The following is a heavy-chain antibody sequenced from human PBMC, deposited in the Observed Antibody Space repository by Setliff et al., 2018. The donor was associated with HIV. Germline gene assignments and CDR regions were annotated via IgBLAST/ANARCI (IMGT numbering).Heavy chain of an antibody. V-gene: IGHV1-46*01. CDR2: ISPSGDRT. Sequence: GASVKVSCKASGYSFTTYFMHWVRQAPGQGLEWMGIISPSGDRTTYAQRSRGRVTMTSDTSTGTVYMELSSLRSEDTAVYYCARGAWIQLWNGDFDIWGQGTMVTVSS. J-gene: IGHJ3*02. D-gene: IGHD5-18*01. CDR3: ARGAWIQLWNGDFDI. CDR1: GYSFTTYF.